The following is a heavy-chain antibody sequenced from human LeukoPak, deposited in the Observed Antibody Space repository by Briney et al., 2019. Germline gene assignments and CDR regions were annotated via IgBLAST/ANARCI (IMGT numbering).Heavy chain of an antibody. CDR3: ARGPSEYSSGWPFDY. J-gene: IGHJ4*02. CDR2: ISYDGSNK. D-gene: IGHD6-19*01. Sequence: GTSLRLSCAASGFTFSSYAMHWVRQAPGKGLEWVAVISYDGSNKYYADSVKGRFTISRDNSKNTLYLQMNSLRAEDTAVYYCARGPSEYSSGWPFDYWGQGTLVTVSS. CDR1: GFTFSSYA. V-gene: IGHV3-30*04.